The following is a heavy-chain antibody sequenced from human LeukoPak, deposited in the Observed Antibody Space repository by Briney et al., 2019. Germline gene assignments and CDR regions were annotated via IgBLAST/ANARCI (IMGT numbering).Heavy chain of an antibody. CDR2: IYTSGST. Sequence: PSETLSLTCTVSGGSISSYYWSWIRQPAGKGLEWIGRIYTSGSTNYNPSLKSRVTMSVDTSKNQFSLKLSSVTAADTAVYYCAREILPRYYDFWSGYPDYYYGMDVWGQGTTVTVSS. J-gene: IGHJ6*02. CDR1: GGSISSYY. D-gene: IGHD3-3*01. CDR3: AREILPRYYDFWSGYPDYYYGMDV. V-gene: IGHV4-4*07.